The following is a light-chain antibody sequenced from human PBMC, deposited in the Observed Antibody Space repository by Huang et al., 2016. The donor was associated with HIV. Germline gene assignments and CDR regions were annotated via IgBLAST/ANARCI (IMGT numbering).Light chain of an antibody. J-gene: IGKJ2*01. CDR1: QNISSN. CDR2: GAF. Sequence: DIVLTQSPATLSLSPGERATLSCRASQNISSNLAGYQQKPGQAPRLLIYGAFTRAAGFPARFSGSGSETEFTLTISSLESEDFAVYYCQQYDNWPPMYTFGQGTKLEIK. CDR3: QQYDNWPPMYT. V-gene: IGKV3-15*01.